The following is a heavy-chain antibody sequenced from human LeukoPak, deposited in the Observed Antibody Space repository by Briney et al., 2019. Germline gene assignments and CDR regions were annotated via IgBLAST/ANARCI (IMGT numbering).Heavy chain of an antibody. CDR1: GCTFSSYA. D-gene: IGHD6-13*01. CDR2: IIPIFGTA. Sequence: SVKVSCKASGCTFSSYAISWVRQAPGQGLEWIGGIIPIFGTANYAQKFQGRVTITADESTSTAYMELSSLRSEDTAVYYCARDFRSSWLNWFDPWGQGALVTVSS. V-gene: IGHV1-69*13. J-gene: IGHJ5*02. CDR3: ARDFRSSWLNWFDP.